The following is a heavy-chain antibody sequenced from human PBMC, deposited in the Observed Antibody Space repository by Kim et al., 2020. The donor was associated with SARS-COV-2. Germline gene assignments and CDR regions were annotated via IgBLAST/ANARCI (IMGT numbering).Heavy chain of an antibody. D-gene: IGHD2-2*01. CDR2: IHPGNGET. J-gene: IGHJ4*02. Sequence: ASVKVSCKASGYSFNSYAIHWVRQAPGQRLEWMGWIHPGNGETEYSQRFQGRVSFSGDTSATIVFLELRSLKSEDMAVCYCAREGFSTSWQHWGQGTPVTVSP. CDR3: AREGFSTSWQH. V-gene: IGHV1-3*01. CDR1: GYSFNSYA.